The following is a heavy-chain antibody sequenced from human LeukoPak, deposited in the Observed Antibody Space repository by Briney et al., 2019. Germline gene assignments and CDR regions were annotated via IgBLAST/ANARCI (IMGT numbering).Heavy chain of an antibody. CDR3: AKDGYYYDSSGYYHRDDAFDI. V-gene: IGHV3-23*01. J-gene: IGHJ3*02. CDR1: GFTFSSYA. D-gene: IGHD3-22*01. Sequence: GGSLRLSGAASGFTFSSYAMSWVRQAPGKGLEWVSAISGSGGSTYYADSVKGRFTISRDNSKNTLYLQMNSLRAEDTAVYYCAKDGYYYDSSGYYHRDDAFDIWGQGTMVTVSS. CDR2: ISGSGGST.